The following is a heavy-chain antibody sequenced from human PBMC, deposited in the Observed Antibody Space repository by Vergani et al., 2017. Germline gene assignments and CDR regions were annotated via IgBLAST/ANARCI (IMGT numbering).Heavy chain of an antibody. Sequence: QVQLQQWGAGLLKPSETLSLTCAVYGGSFSGYYWSWIRQPPGKGLEWIGEINHSGSTNYNPSLKSRVTISVDTFKNQFSLKLSSVTAADTAVYYCARGLTVVVVAATRGMDVWGQGTTVTVSS. CDR1: GGSFSGYY. V-gene: IGHV4-34*01. D-gene: IGHD2-15*01. CDR3: ARGLTVVVVAATRGMDV. J-gene: IGHJ6*02. CDR2: INHSGST.